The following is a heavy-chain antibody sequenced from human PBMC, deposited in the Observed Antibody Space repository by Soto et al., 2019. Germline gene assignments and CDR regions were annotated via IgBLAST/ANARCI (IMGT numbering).Heavy chain of an antibody. D-gene: IGHD5-12*01. CDR1: GASISYGGFS. CDR3: ARGGGYDSFDY. CDR2: ISHLEST. Sequence: QLQLQESGSGLVKTSETLSLTCTVSGASISYGGFSWSWIRQSPGKGLEWIGYISHLESTYFHPSFKSRLTMSIDRTRNQSSLKLLSVTAADMSVYYCARGGGYDSFDYWGQGVLVTVSS. V-gene: IGHV4-30-2*06. J-gene: IGHJ4*02.